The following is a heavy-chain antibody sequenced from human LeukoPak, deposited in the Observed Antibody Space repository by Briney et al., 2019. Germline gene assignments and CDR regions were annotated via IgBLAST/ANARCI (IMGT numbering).Heavy chain of an antibody. CDR1: GYTFTSSG. J-gene: IGHJ5*02. Sequence: ASVKVSCKASGYTFTSSGISWVRQAPGQGLEWMGWISAYNGNTHYARRFQGRVTMTTDTSTNTAYMELRRLRSDDTAVYYCARDYAFLVGVFDPWGQGTLVTVSS. CDR3: ARDYAFLVGVFDP. V-gene: IGHV1-18*01. CDR2: ISAYNGNT. D-gene: IGHD2-8*01.